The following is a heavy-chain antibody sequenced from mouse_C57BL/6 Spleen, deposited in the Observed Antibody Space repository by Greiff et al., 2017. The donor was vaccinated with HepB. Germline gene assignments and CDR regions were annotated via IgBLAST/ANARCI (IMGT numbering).Heavy chain of an antibody. J-gene: IGHJ2*01. CDR1: GYSFTDYN. V-gene: IGHV1-39*01. Sequence: EVQLQESGPELVKPGASVKISCKASGYSFTDYNMNWVKQSNGKSLEWIGVINPNYGTTSYNQKFKGKATLTVDQSSSTAYMQLNSLTSEDSAVYYCAQVPPRYYDYDDYYFDDWGQGTTLTVSS. CDR2: INPNYGTT. CDR3: AQVPPRYYDYDDYYFDD. D-gene: IGHD2-4*01.